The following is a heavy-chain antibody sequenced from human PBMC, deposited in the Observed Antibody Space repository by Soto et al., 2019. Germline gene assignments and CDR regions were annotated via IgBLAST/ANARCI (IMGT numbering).Heavy chain of an antibody. Sequence: QVQLQQWGAGLLKPSETLSLTCAVYGGSFSGYYWSWIRQPPGKGLEWIGEINQSGGTNYNPSLKSRVTISIAXXKTQFALKLSSVTAADTAVYYCARTYSSSWSPFDYWGQGTLVTVSS. J-gene: IGHJ4*02. CDR3: ARTYSSSWSPFDY. CDR1: GGSFSGYY. V-gene: IGHV4-34*01. CDR2: INQSGGT. D-gene: IGHD6-13*01.